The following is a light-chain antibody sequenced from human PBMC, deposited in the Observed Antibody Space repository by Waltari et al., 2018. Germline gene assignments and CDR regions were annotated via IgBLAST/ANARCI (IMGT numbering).Light chain of an antibody. CDR2: DAV. J-gene: IGKJ2*01. Sequence: IVFTQSPASLSLSPWERATLSCRASQSVDNSLAWYQQKPGQAPRLFIYDAVNRPADVPARFSGSGSGTDFTLIISSLEPEDFAVYYCQQRGSWPYTFGQGTTVEIK. CDR1: QSVDNS. CDR3: QQRGSWPYT. V-gene: IGKV3-11*01.